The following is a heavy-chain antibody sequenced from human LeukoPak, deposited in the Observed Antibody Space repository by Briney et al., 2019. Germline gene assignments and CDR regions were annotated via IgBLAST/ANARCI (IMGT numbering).Heavy chain of an antibody. J-gene: IGHJ4*02. Sequence: PGGSLRLSCAASGFTFSSYAMSWVRQAPGKGLEWVSAISGSGGSTYYADSVKGRFTISRDNSKNTLYLQMNSLRAEDTAVYYCAKEGGMITFGGVTTIDYWGQGTLVTVSS. V-gene: IGHV3-23*01. D-gene: IGHD3-16*01. CDR2: ISGSGGST. CDR3: AKEGGMITFGGVTTIDY. CDR1: GFTFSSYA.